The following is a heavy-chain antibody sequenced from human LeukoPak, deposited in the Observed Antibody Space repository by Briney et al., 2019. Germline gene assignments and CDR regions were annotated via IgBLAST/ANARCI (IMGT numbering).Heavy chain of an antibody. V-gene: IGHV3-7*01. Sequence: GGSLRLSCAASGFTFSGHWMSWVRQAPGRGLEWVANIKQDAGEKHYVDSVKGRFTISRDNAKNSLFLQMNSLRAEDTAVYYCANFNRDYWGQGTLVTVSS. CDR1: GFTFSGHW. J-gene: IGHJ4*02. CDR3: ANFNRDY. CDR2: IKQDAGEK.